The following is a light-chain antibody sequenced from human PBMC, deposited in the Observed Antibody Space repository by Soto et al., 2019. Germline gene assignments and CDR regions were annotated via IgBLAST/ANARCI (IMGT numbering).Light chain of an antibody. J-gene: IGKJ4*01. Sequence: EIVLTQSPATLTLSPGEIATLSCRASQSVSSYLAWYQQKPGQAPRLLIYDASNRATGIPARFSGSGSGTDFTLTISSLEPEDFAVYYCQQRSNWPLTFGGGTKVDI. V-gene: IGKV3-11*01. CDR1: QSVSSY. CDR3: QQRSNWPLT. CDR2: DAS.